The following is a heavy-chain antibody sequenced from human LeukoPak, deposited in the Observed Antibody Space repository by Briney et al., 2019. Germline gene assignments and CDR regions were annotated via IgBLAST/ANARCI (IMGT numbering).Heavy chain of an antibody. D-gene: IGHD3-10*01. V-gene: IGHV3-74*01. CDR2: INSDGSST. CDR3: AREVDDGLWFGELSNWFDP. CDR1: GFTFSSYW. J-gene: IGHJ5*02. Sequence: PGGSLRLSCAASGFTFSSYWMHWVRHAPGKGLVWVSRINSDGSSTSYADSVKGRFTISRDNAKNTLYLQMNSLRAEDTAVYYCAREVDDGLWFGELSNWFDPWGQGTLVTVSS.